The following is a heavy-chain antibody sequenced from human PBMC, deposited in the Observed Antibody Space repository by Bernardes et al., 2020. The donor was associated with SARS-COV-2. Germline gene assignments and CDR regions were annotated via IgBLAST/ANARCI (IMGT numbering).Heavy chain of an antibody. J-gene: IGHJ6*02. CDR3: AFHSGRGGWLSWYYNGMDV. V-gene: IGHV3-23*01. D-gene: IGHD6-19*01. Sequence: GGSLRLSCVASTFTFNNYGMSWVRLAPGKGLEWVSAISSGGGNTYYADSVRGRFTVSRDTSKNTLYLQMNSLRVEDTAVYYCAFHSGRGGWLSWYYNGMDVWGQGTTVTVSS. CDR2: ISSGGGNT. CDR1: TFTFNNYG.